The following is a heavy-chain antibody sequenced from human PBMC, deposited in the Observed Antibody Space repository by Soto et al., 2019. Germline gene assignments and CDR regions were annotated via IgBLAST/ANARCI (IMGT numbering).Heavy chain of an antibody. J-gene: IGHJ4*02. V-gene: IGHV4-59*08. CDR1: GGSISNYY. Sequence: SETLSLTCTVSGGSISNYYWSWIRQPPGKGLEWIGYIHYSGNTKYNPSLKSRVTISAGTSKDQFSLKLTSVTAADTAVYYCARGHYDFWSGYFATIDYWGQGTLVTVSS. CDR2: IHYSGNT. CDR3: ARGHYDFWSGYFATIDY. D-gene: IGHD3-3*01.